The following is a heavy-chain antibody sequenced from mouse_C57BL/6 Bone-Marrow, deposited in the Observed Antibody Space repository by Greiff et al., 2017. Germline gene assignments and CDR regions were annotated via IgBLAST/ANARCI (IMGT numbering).Heavy chain of an antibody. CDR3: ARANWHYWYFDV. Sequence: EVMLVESGGGLVQSGRSLRLSCATSGFTFSDFYMEWVRQAPGKGLEWIAASRNKANDYTTEYSASVKGRFIVSRDTSQSILYLQMNALRAEDTAIYYGARANWHYWYFDVWGTGTTVTVSS. V-gene: IGHV7-1*01. J-gene: IGHJ1*03. CDR1: GFTFSDFY. D-gene: IGHD4-1*01. CDR2: SRNKANDYTT.